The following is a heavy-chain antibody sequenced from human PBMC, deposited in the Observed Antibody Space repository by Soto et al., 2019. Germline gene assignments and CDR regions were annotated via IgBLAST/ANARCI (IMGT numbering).Heavy chain of an antibody. CDR1: GFTVSSNY. CDR3: ARVATTVTTLRYYYGMDV. J-gene: IGHJ6*02. V-gene: IGHV3-53*01. Sequence: GGSLRLSCAASGFTVSSNYMSWVRQAPGKGLEWVSVIYSGGSTYYADSVKGRFTISRDNSKNTLYLQMNSLRAEDTAVYYCARVATTVTTLRYYYGMDVWGQGTTVTVSS. CDR2: IYSGGST. D-gene: IGHD4-17*01.